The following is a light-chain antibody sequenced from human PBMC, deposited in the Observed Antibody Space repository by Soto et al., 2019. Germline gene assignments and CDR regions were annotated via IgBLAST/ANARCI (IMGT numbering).Light chain of an antibody. J-gene: IGLJ1*01. CDR2: DVT. CDR1: SSDVGGYNY. Sequence: QSALTQPASVSGSPGQSITVSCTGTSSDVGGYNYVSWYQQHPGKAPRLMIYDVTNRPSGVSNRFSGSKSGNTASLTISGLQAEYEADYYCSSYRRGSTYVFGTGTKVTV. CDR3: SSYRRGSTYV. V-gene: IGLV2-14*01.